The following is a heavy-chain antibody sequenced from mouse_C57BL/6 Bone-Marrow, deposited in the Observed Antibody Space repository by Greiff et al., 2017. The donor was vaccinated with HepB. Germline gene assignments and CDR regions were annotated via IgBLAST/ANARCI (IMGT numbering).Heavy chain of an antibody. J-gene: IGHJ4*01. CDR1: GYTFTSYW. Sequence: QVQLQQPGAELVMPGASVKLSCKASGYTFTSYWMHWVKQRPGQGLEWIGEIDPSDSYTNYNQKFKGKATLTVDTSSSTAYMQLSSLTSEDSAVYYCARDELFYSNYPYAMDYWGQGTSVTVSS. D-gene: IGHD2-5*01. V-gene: IGHV1-69*01. CDR3: ARDELFYSNYPYAMDY. CDR2: IDPSDSYT.